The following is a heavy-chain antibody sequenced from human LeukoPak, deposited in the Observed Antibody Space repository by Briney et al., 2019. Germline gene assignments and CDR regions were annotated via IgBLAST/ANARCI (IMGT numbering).Heavy chain of an antibody. J-gene: IGHJ4*02. Sequence: SETLSLTCAVYGGSFSGYYWSWIRQPPGKGLEWIGEINHSGSTNYNPSLKSRVTISVDTSKNQFSLKLSSVTAADTAVYYCARATGGIAAAEPHFDYWGQGTLVTVSS. D-gene: IGHD6-13*01. CDR1: GGSFSGYY. V-gene: IGHV4-34*01. CDR2: INHSGST. CDR3: ARATGGIAAAEPHFDY.